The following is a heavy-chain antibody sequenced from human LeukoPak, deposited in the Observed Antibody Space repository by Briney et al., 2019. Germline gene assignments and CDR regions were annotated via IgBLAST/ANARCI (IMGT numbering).Heavy chain of an antibody. CDR3: VRDNPRCCGVVPANIDDY. CDR2: ISYDSAIK. CDR1: GLTISSHS. Sequence: PGGSLRLSCAASGLTISSHSMNWVRQAPGKGLEWISYISYDSAIKYYADSVRGRFTISRDNAKNSLYLQMHSLSAEDTAVYYCVRDNPRCCGVVPANIDDYWGQGTLVTVSS. V-gene: IGHV3-48*01. D-gene: IGHD2-15*01. J-gene: IGHJ4*02.